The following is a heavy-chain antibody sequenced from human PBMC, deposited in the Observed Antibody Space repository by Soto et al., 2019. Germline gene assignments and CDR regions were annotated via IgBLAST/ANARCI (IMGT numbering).Heavy chain of an antibody. V-gene: IGHV4-59*01. CDR3: ARGGVVGAYYYYYYMDV. D-gene: IGHD1-26*01. CDR1: GGSISSYY. J-gene: IGHJ6*03. Sequence: SETLSLTCTVSGGSISSYYWSWIRQPPGKGLEWIGYIYYSGSTNYNPSLKSRVTISVDTSKNQFSLKLSSVTAADTAVYYCARGGVVGAYYYYYYMDVWGKGTTVTVSS. CDR2: IYYSGST.